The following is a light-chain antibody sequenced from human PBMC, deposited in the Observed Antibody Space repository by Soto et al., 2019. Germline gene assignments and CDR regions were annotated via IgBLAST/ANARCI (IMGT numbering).Light chain of an antibody. J-gene: IGLJ1*01. CDR3: SSYTSSSTLYV. Sequence: QSALTQPASVSGSPGQSITISCTGTSSDVGGYNYVSWYQQHPGKAPKLMIYDVSNRPSGVSNRFSGSKSGNTASLTISGLQAEDDADYGCSSYTSSSTLYVFGIGTKVTVL. CDR1: SSDVGGYNY. CDR2: DVS. V-gene: IGLV2-14*01.